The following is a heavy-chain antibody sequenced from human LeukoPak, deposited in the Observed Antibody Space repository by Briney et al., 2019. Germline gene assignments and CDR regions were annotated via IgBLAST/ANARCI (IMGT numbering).Heavy chain of an antibody. CDR3: ASKRITIFGVVNNWFDP. CDR1: GFTFSSYW. V-gene: IGHV3-7*03. D-gene: IGHD3-3*01. Sequence: PGGSLRLSCAASGFTFSSYWMSWVRQAPGKGLEWVANIKQDGSEKYYVDSVKGRFTISRDNAKNSLYLQMNSLRAEDTAVYYCASKRITIFGVVNNWFDPWGQGTLVTVSS. CDR2: IKQDGSEK. J-gene: IGHJ5*02.